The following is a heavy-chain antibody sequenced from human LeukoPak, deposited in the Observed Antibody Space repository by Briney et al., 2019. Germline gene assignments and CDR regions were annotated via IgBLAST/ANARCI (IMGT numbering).Heavy chain of an antibody. V-gene: IGHV2-5*02. D-gene: IGHD3-22*01. CDR1: GFSLSTSGVG. CDR3: AHTLYYYDSSGYPFDY. Sequence: SGPTLVNPTQTLTLTCTFSGFSLSTSGVGVGWIRQPPGKALEWLALIYWDDDKRYSPSLKSRLTITKDTSKNQVALTMTNMDPVDTATYYCAHTLYYYDSSGYPFDYWGQGTLVTVSS. J-gene: IGHJ4*02. CDR2: IYWDDDK.